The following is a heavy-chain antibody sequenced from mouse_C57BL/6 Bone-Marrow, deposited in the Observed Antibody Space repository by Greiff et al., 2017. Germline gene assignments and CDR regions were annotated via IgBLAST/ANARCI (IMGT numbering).Heavy chain of an antibody. CDR3: ALMRVTTGFAY. J-gene: IGHJ3*01. CDR1: EYEFPSHD. D-gene: IGHD2-2*01. Sequence: EVKLMESGGGLVQPGESLKLSCESNEYEFPSHDMSWVRKTPEKRLDLVAAINSDGGSTYYPDTMERRFIISRDNTKKTLYLHMSSLRSEDTALYYCALMRVTTGFAYWGQGTLVTVSA. CDR2: INSDGGST. V-gene: IGHV5-2*01.